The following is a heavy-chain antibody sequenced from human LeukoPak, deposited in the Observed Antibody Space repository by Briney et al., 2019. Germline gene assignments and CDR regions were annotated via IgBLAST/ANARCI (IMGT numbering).Heavy chain of an antibody. J-gene: IGHJ4*02. V-gene: IGHV3-21*01. CDR2: ISSSSTYI. Sequence: GGALRLSCAASGFTFSSYSMNWVRQAPGKGREWVSAISSSSTYIYYADSVKGRFTISRDNAKNSLYLKMNSLRAEDTAVYYCARGGSGQTQIDCWGQGTLVTVSS. CDR3: ARGGSGQTQIDC. CDR1: GFTFSSYS. D-gene: IGHD2-15*01.